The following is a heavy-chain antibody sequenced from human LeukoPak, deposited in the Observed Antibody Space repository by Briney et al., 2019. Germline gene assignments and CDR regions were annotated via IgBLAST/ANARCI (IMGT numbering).Heavy chain of an antibody. J-gene: IGHJ4*02. CDR1: GYTFTGYY. D-gene: IGHD7-27*01. CDR3: ARDLETGGCQPSDY. CDR2: INPNSGDT. Sequence: ASVKVSCKASGYTFTGYYIHWVRQAPGQGLEWMGWINPNSGDTSYAQKFQGRVTVTRDTSVSTAYVDLSSLRSDDTAVYYCARDLETGGCQPSDYWGQGTLVTVSS. V-gene: IGHV1-2*02.